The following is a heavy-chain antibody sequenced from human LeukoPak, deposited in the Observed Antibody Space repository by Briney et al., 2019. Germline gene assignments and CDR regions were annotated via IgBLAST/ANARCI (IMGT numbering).Heavy chain of an antibody. V-gene: IGHV1-8*02. J-gene: IGHJ4*02. Sequence: ASVKVSCKASGYTFSSYDINWVRQATGQGLEWMGWMNPHSGDTGYLQKFQGRLTMTRGTSIDTAYMELSSLTSEDTGVYYCTRDYYGSGSSRGYWGQGTLVTVSS. CDR3: TRDYYGSGSSRGY. D-gene: IGHD3-10*01. CDR2: MNPHSGDT. CDR1: GYTFSSYD.